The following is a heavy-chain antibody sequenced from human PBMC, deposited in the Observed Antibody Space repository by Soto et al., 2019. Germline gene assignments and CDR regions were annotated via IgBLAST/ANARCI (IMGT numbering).Heavy chain of an antibody. J-gene: IGHJ4*02. CDR2: IYYNGGT. Sequence: SETLSLTCTVSGGSISSTSYYWGWIRQPPGKGLEWIGTIYYNGGTYYNPSLESRVTISVDTSKNQFFLKLSSVTAADTAVYYCARHYDILTGYYTPMEYWGQGTQVTVS. CDR1: GGSISSTSYY. V-gene: IGHV4-39*01. D-gene: IGHD3-9*01. CDR3: ARHYDILTGYYTPMEY.